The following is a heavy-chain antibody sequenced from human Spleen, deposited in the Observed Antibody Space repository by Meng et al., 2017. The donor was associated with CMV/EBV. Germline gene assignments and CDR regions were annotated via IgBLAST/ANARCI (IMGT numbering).Heavy chain of an antibody. CDR2: ITRSGSYM. CDR3: ARERSSGGFDY. J-gene: IGHJ4*02. D-gene: IGHD2-15*01. V-gene: IGHV3-21*01. Sequence: GESLKISCAACGFTFSSYDMHWVRQATGKGLEWVSSITRSGSYMYFADSVKGRFSISRDNVKNSLYLQMSSLRAEDTAVYYCARERSSGGFDYWGQGTLVTVSS. CDR1: GFTFSSYD.